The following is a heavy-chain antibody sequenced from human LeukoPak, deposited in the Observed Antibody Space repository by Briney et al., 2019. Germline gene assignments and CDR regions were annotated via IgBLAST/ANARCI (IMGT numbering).Heavy chain of an antibody. V-gene: IGHV4-59*01. D-gene: IGHD3-16*01. CDR2: FYNSGRS. CDR3: TRGAGWLIDY. CDR1: GFMFEDYA. Sequence: PGGSLRLSCAVSGFMFEDYAMHWVRQAPGKGLEWIGYFYNSGRSTYNPSLKSRVTISADTSKNHFSLKLNSVTTADTAVYYCTRGAGWLIDYWGQGILVTVSS. J-gene: IGHJ4*02.